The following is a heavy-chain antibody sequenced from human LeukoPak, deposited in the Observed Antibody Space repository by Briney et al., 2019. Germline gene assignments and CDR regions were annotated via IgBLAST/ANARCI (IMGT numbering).Heavy chain of an antibody. V-gene: IGHV3-66*01. J-gene: IGHJ4*02. CDR1: GFTVSSNY. D-gene: IGHD3-22*01. Sequence: GGSLRLSCTASGFTVSSNYMSWVRQAPGKGLEWVSVIYSGGSTYYADSVKGRFTISRDNSKNTLYLQMNSLRAEDTAVYYCARGLSYDSSGYHDYWGQGTLVTVSS. CDR2: IYSGGST. CDR3: ARGLSYDSSGYHDY.